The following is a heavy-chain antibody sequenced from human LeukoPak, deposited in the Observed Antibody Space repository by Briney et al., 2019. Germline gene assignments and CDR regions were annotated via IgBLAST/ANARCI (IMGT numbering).Heavy chain of an antibody. CDR1: GGSISSYY. CDR3: ARKNHRSSGWYGVVEY. J-gene: IGHJ4*02. CDR2: TNPSVST. Sequence: SETLSLTCTISGGSISSYYWSWIRQPPGKGLEWIGETNPSVSTNYNPSLTSRLTISEDTSRNQSSLNLTAVAAADRAVYYCARKNHRSSGWYGVVEYWGQGTLVTVSS. V-gene: IGHV4-34*01. D-gene: IGHD6-19*01.